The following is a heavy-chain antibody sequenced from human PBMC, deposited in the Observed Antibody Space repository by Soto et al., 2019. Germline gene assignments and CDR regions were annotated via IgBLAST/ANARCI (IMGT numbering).Heavy chain of an antibody. V-gene: IGHV1-69*06. CDR1: GGTFSSYA. CDR3: ARGNDYVWGSYRNSFDY. D-gene: IGHD3-16*02. Sequence: QVQLVQSGAEVKKPGSSVKVSCKASGGTFSSYAISWVRQAPGQGLEWMGGIIPIFGTANYAQKFQGRVTITADKSTSTAYMELSSLRSEDTAVYYCARGNDYVWGSYRNSFDYWGQGTLVTVSS. J-gene: IGHJ4*02. CDR2: IIPIFGTA.